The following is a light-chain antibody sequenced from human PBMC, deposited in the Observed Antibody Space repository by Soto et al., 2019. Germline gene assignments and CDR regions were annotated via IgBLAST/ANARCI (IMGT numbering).Light chain of an antibody. CDR3: CSYTITSTPFV. V-gene: IGLV2-14*01. Sequence: QSALTQPASGSGSPGQSITISCTGTSSDIGGYNYVSWYQQHPGKAPKLMISEVTNRPSGVSNRFSGSKSGNTASLTISGLQPEDEADYYCCSYTITSTPFVFGNGTKLTVL. J-gene: IGLJ1*01. CDR1: SSDIGGYNY. CDR2: EVT.